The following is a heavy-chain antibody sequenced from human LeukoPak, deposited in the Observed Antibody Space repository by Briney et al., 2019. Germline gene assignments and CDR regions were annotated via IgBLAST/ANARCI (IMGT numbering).Heavy chain of an antibody. Sequence: GGSLRLSCAASGFTVSNYYMNWVRQAPGKGLEWVSVVYSGGSTNYADSVRGRFTISRDNSKNTLYLQMNSLRAEDTAVYYCAKLGKAARFHLFPYYFDYWGQGTLVTVSS. V-gene: IGHV3-66*01. J-gene: IGHJ4*02. D-gene: IGHD6-6*01. CDR3: AKLGKAARFHLFPYYFDY. CDR1: GFTVSNYY. CDR2: VYSGGST.